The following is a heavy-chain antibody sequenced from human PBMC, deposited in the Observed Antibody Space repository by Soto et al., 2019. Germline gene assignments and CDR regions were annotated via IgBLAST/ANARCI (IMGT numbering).Heavy chain of an antibody. D-gene: IGHD3-22*01. V-gene: IGHV1-69*13. CDR2: IIPIFGTA. J-gene: IGHJ3*02. CDR1: GGTFSSYA. Sequence: ASVKVSCKASGGTFSSYAISWVRQAPGQGLEWMGGIIPIFGTANYAQKFQGRVTITADESTSTAYMELSSLRSEDTAVYYCARGGRGSSGSYGAFDIWGQGTMVTVSS. CDR3: ARGGRGSSGSYGAFDI.